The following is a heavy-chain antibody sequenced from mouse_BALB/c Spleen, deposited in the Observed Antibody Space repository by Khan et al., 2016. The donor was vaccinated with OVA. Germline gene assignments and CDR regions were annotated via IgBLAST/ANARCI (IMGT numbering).Heavy chain of an antibody. D-gene: IGHD1-1*01. CDR2: ISSGSSTI. CDR3: ASDYYLYFDY. V-gene: IGHV5-17*02. CDR1: GFTFSNFG. J-gene: IGHJ2*01. Sequence: EVELVESGGGLVQPGGSRKLSCAASGFTFSNFGLHWVRQAPEKGLEWVAFISSGSSTIYYADTVKGRFTISRANPKNTPFLQMTSLRSEDTAMYYCASDYYLYFDYWGQGTTLTVSS.